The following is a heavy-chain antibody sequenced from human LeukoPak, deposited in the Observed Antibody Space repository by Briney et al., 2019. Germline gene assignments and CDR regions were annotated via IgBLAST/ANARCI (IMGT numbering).Heavy chain of an antibody. CDR3: ARVPKYDSIGFDP. CDR2: INPNSGGT. Sequence: AASVKVSCKASGYTFTGYYMHWVRQAPGQGLEWMGWINPNSGGTNYAQKFQGRVTMTRDTSISTAYMELSRLRSDDTAVYYCARVPKYDSIGFDPRGQGTLVTVSS. V-gene: IGHV1-2*02. D-gene: IGHD3-22*01. J-gene: IGHJ5*02. CDR1: GYTFTGYY.